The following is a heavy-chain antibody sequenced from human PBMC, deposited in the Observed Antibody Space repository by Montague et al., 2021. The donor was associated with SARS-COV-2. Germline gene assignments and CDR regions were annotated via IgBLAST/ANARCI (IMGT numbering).Heavy chain of an antibody. D-gene: IGHD6-19*01. J-gene: IGHJ4*02. CDR1: GVSVTNGNYY. V-gene: IGHV4-61*01. CDR3: VRDVGTGWGTFGS. CDR2: FYYTGST. Sequence: SETLSLTCIVSGVSVTNGNYYWSWIRQTPGKGLEWIGYFYYTGSTESNPSLKSRVTVSGDTSKNQFSLKLTSVTAADTAVYFCVRDVGTGWGTFGSWGQGILVTVSS.